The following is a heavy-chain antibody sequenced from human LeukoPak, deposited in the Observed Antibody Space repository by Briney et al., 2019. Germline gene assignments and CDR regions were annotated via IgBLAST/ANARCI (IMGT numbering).Heavy chain of an antibody. D-gene: IGHD3-22*01. CDR2: ISSSSSSI. V-gene: IGHV3-48*01. J-gene: IGHJ4*02. CDR1: GSTFSTFS. Sequence: GGSLRLSCAASGSTFSTFSMNWVRQAPGKGLEWVSYISSSSSSIYYADSVKGRFTISRDNAKNSLYLQINSLRAEDTAVYYCARQNGADYYYYFDSWGQGTPVTVSS. CDR3: ARQNGADYYYYFDS.